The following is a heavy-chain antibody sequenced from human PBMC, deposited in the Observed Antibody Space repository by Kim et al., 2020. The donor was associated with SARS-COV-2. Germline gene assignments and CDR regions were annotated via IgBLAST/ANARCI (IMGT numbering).Heavy chain of an antibody. CDR2: DADT. CDR3: ATLGDFDY. J-gene: IGHJ4*02. Sequence: DADTKYRPAFQGQVTISADKSISTAYRQWSSLKASDTAMYYCATLGDFDYWGQGTLVTVSS. V-gene: IGHV5-51*01.